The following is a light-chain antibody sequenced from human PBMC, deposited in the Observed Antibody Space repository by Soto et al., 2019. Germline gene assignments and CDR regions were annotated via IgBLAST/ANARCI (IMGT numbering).Light chain of an antibody. J-gene: IGKJ4*01. CDR2: ATS. CDR1: QSVGNN. Sequence: EIVLTQSPATLSGSPGERATLSCRASQSVGNNFAWYQQKPGQAPRLLIFATSTRATGVPARFSGSGSGTEFTLTISSLQSEDFAVYYCQQYGDWPITFGGGAKVEIE. CDR3: QQYGDWPIT. V-gene: IGKV3-15*01.